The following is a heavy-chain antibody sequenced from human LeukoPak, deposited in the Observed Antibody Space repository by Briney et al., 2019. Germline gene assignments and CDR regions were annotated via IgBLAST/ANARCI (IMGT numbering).Heavy chain of an antibody. CDR2: ISRGGRT. J-gene: IGHJ3*02. CDR3: AKDLRVLGGTDAFDI. CDR1: GFTFSNYA. V-gene: IGHV3-23*01. D-gene: IGHD1-1*01. Sequence: GGSLRLSCAASGFTFSNYAMSWVRQAPGKGLEWVAAISRGGRTDYADSMKGRFTISRDNSKNTLYLQMNSLRAEDTAVYYCAKDLRVLGGTDAFDIWGQGTMVTVSS.